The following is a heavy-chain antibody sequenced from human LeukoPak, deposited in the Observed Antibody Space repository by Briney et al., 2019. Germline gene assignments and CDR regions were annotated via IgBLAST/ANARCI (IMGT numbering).Heavy chain of an antibody. CDR3: ARDSMMITFGGVIVNTHYFDY. J-gene: IGHJ4*02. V-gene: IGHV1-69*06. CDR2: IIPIFGTA. Sequence: GSSVKVSCKASGGTFSSYAISWVRQAPGQGLEWMGGIIPIFGTANYAQKFQGRVTITADKSTSTAYMELSSLRSGDTAVYYCARDSMMITFGGVIVNTHYFDYWGQGTLVTVSS. D-gene: IGHD3-16*02. CDR1: GGTFSSYA.